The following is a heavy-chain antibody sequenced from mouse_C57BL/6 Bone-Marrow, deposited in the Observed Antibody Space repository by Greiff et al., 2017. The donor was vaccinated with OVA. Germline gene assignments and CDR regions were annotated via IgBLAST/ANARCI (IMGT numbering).Heavy chain of an antibody. D-gene: IGHD3-3*01. Sequence: VQLQQPGAELVRPGTSVKLSCKASGYTFTSYWMHWVKQRPGQGLEWIGVIDPSDSYTNYNQKFKGKATLTVDTSSSTAYMQLSSLTSEDSAVYYGARWGARATAWFAYWGQGTMVTVSA. J-gene: IGHJ3*01. CDR3: ARWGARATAWFAY. V-gene: IGHV1-59*01. CDR1: GYTFTSYW. CDR2: IDPSDSYT.